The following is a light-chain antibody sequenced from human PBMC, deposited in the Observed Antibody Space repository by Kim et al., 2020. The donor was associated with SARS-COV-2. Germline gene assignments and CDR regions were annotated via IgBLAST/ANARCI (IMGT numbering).Light chain of an antibody. CDR3: GTWDDSLSSVV. CDR2: DNN. V-gene: IGLV1-51*01. CDR1: SSNIGKNY. J-gene: IGLJ2*01. Sequence: KSTISCSGSSSNIGKNYVSWYQQLPGTAPKLLIYDNNKRPSGIPDRFSGSTSGTSATLGITGLQTGDEADYYCGTWDDSLSSVVFGGGTQLTVL.